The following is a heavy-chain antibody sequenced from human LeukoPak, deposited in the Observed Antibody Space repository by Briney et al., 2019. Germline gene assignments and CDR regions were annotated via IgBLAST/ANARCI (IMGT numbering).Heavy chain of an antibody. CDR2: IIPFFGTP. CDR3: ARPKTYYHEDTDLKVWVRGPLDY. V-gene: IGHV1-69*13. J-gene: IGHJ4*02. Sequence: ASVKVSCKASGGTFSSYALSWVRQAPGQGLEWMGGIIPFFGTPNYAQRFQDRVTISADESTSTFYMELRSLRSEDTAVYYCARPKTYYHEDTDLKVWVRGPLDYWGQGTLVTVSS. D-gene: IGHD3-10*01. CDR1: GGTFSSYA.